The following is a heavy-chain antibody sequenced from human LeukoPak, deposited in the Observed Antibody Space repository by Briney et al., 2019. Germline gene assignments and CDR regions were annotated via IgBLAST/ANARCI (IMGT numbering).Heavy chain of an antibody. CDR2: ISSTSSNI. CDR3: ARDRLRD. CDR1: GFTFGTYS. Sequence: PGGSLRLSCAASGFTFGTYSMNWVRQAPGKGLEWVSFISSTSSNIYYADSVKGRFTISRDNAKNSLYLQMNSLRAEDTAVYYCARDRLRDWGQGTLVTVSS. J-gene: IGHJ4*02. D-gene: IGHD4-17*01. V-gene: IGHV3-21*01.